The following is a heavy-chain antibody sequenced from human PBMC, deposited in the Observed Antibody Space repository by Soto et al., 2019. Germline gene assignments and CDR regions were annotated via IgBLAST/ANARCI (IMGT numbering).Heavy chain of an antibody. CDR3: ARGGFSADGESDWFDP. CDR1: GGSISSPTYY. V-gene: IGHV4-39*02. Sequence: QVPLQEPGPGLVKPSETLSLTCSVSGGSISSPTYYWGWVRRAPGGGPEWIGNIFYNGRTDYNPYRQSRVTISVDTSKIQFSLRLACVTVADTAVYYCARGGFSADGESDWFDPWGHGTLVTVS. D-gene: IGHD5-12*01. CDR2: IFYNGRT. J-gene: IGHJ5*02.